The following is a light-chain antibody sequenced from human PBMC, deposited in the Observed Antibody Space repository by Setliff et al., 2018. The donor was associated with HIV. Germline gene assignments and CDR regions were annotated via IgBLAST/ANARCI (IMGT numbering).Light chain of an antibody. CDR1: QNITSNY. V-gene: IGKV3D-20*01. Sequence: EIVLTRSPGTLSLSPGERATLSCRASQNITSNYLGWYKQKPGLAPSLLIYDASTRATGVPDRFSGGGSGADFTLTISRLEPDDFAIYHCHQYGTSPQTFGQGTKVDIK. CDR2: DAS. CDR3: HQYGTSPQT. J-gene: IGKJ1*01.